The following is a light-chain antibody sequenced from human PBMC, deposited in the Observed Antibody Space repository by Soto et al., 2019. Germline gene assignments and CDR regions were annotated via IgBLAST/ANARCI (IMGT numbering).Light chain of an antibody. J-gene: IGKJ1*01. Sequence: IQMTQSPSTLSASVGDRVTITCRASQSISSWLAWYQQKPGKAPKLLIYKASSLESGVPSRFSGSGSGTEFTLTISSLQPDDFATYYCQQYNSYWTFCQGTKV. CDR1: QSISSW. CDR2: KAS. CDR3: QQYNSYWT. V-gene: IGKV1-5*03.